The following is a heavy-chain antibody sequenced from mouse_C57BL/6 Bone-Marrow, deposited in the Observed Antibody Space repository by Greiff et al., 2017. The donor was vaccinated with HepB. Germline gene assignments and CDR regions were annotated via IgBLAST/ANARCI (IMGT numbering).Heavy chain of an antibody. CDR3: AEAPYGSSEAWFAY. J-gene: IGHJ3*01. V-gene: IGHV5-4*03. Sequence: EVKLQESGGGLVKPGGSLKLSCAASGFTFSSYAMSWVRQTPEKRLEWVATISDGGSYTYYPHNVKGRFTISRDNAKNNLYLQMSHLKSEDTAMYYCAEAPYGSSEAWFAYWGRGTLVTVSA. CDR1: GFTFSSYA. D-gene: IGHD1-1*01. CDR2: ISDGGSYT.